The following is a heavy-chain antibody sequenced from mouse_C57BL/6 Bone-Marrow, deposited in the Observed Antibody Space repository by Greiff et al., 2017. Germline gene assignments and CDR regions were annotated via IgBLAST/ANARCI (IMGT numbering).Heavy chain of an antibody. J-gene: IGHJ3*01. Sequence: EVMLVESGGGLVKPGGSLKLSCAASGFTFSDYGMHWVRQAPEKGLEWVAYISSGSSTIYYADTVTGRFTISRDNAKNTLFLRMTSLMSEDTAMYYCARTYNGYGGFAYWGQGTLVTVSA. CDR2: ISSGSSTI. CDR3: ARTYNGYGGFAY. D-gene: IGHD1-1*01. V-gene: IGHV5-17*01. CDR1: GFTFSDYG.